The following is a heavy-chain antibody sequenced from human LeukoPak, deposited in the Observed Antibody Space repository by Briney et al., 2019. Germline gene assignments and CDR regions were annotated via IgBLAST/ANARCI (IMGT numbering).Heavy chain of an antibody. V-gene: IGHV4-59*01. CDR2: IYYSGST. D-gene: IGHD5-18*01. CDR3: ARGRLRGYSYGPPAEYFQH. Sequence: PSETLSLTCTVSGGSISSYYWSWIRQPPGKGQEWIGYIYYSGSTNYNPSLKSRVTISVDTSKNQFSLKLSSVTAADTAVYYCARGRLRGYSYGPPAEYFQHWGQGTLVTVSS. J-gene: IGHJ1*01. CDR1: GGSISSYY.